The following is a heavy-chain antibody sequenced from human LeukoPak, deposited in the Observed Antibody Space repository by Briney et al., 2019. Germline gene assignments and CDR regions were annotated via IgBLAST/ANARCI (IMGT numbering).Heavy chain of an antibody. V-gene: IGHV3-7*03. CDR2: LKEDGSEK. Sequence: GGSLRLSCAASGFTFSTYWMSWVRQAPGKGLEWVANLKEDGSEKYYVDSVKGRFTISRDNAKNSLFLLMNSLRAEDTAVYYCVRKPVDYWGQGTLVTVSS. J-gene: IGHJ4*02. CDR1: GFTFSTYW. CDR3: VRKPVDY.